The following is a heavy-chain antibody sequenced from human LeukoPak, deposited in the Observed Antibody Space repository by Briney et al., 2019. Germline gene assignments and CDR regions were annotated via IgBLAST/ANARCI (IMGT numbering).Heavy chain of an antibody. CDR1: GYTFTSYG. CDR3: ATLDSGSGTSDDTFDI. V-gene: IGHV1-18*01. Sequence: GASVKVSCKASGYTFTSYGISWVRQAPGQGLEWMGWISAYNGNTNYAQELQGRVTMTTDTSTSTAYMELRSLRSDDTAVYYCATLDSGSGTSDDTFDIWGQGTMVTVSS. CDR2: ISAYNGNT. D-gene: IGHD5-12*01. J-gene: IGHJ3*02.